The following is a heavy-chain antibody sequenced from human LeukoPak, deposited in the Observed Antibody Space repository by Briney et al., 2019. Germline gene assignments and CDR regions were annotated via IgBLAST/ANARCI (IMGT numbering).Heavy chain of an antibody. CDR2: IYYSGST. J-gene: IGHJ3*02. CDR3: ARVFGNYDYAFDI. D-gene: IGHD3-22*01. CDR1: GGSISSYY. Sequence: SETLSLTCTVSGGSISSYYWSWIRQPPGKGLEWMGYIYYSGSTNYNASLKSRVTISVDTSKNQFSLKLSSVTAADTAVYYCARVFGNYDYAFDIWGQGTMVTVSS. V-gene: IGHV4-59*01.